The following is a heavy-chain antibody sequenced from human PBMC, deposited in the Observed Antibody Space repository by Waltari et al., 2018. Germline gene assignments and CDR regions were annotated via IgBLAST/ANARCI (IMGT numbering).Heavy chain of an antibody. CDR3: ARDVGVIMFDY. CDR1: GFIFGSYA. J-gene: IGHJ4*02. D-gene: IGHD3-16*02. CDR2: ACRDCPNT. V-gene: IGHV3-23*01. Sequence: EVQLLESGGDLVQPGGSLRLSCAVSGFIFGSYAMGWVRQAPGTGLEWISTACRDCPNTHYAASVKGRFTISRDNSKNTLYLQMNSLRAEDTAVYYCARDVGVIMFDYWGPGVLVTVSS.